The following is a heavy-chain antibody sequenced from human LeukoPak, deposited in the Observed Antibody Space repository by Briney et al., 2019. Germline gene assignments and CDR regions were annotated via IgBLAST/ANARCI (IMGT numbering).Heavy chain of an antibody. CDR1: GYTFTSYD. CDR2: MNSNSGNT. CDR3: VRGERGYRYGFEYFQK. J-gene: IGHJ1*01. D-gene: IGHD5-18*01. V-gene: IGHV1-8*03. Sequence: GASVKVSCKASGYTFTSYDINWVRQATGQGLEWMGWMNSNSGNTGYAQKFQARVTFTRITSISTAYTELRSLRSEDTAVYYCVRGERGYRYGFEYFQKWGQGTLVTVSS.